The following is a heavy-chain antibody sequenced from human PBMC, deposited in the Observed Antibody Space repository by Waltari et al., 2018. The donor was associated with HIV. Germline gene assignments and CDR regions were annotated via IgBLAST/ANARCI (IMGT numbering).Heavy chain of an antibody. J-gene: IGHJ6*02. Sequence: QVVLQQSGPGLLKSSQTLSLTCAISGDTVSSSNSAWNWIRQSPSRGLAWLGRTYYRSKWYSDYALSVRSRITIRADTSKNQFSLQLNSVTPEDTAVYFCARDGPGDYYYYGVDVWGLGTTITVSS. D-gene: IGHD1-1*01. CDR3: ARDGPGDYYYYGVDV. CDR2: TYYRSKWYS. CDR1: GDTVSSSNSA. V-gene: IGHV6-1*01.